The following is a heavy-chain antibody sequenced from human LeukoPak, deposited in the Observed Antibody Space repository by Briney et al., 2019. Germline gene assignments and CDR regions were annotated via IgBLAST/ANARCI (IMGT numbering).Heavy chain of an antibody. CDR1: GFTFSSYA. Sequence: PGGSLRLSCAASGFTFSSYAMHWVRQAPGKGLEWVAIIWSDGSNKYYVDSVKGRFTISRDNSKSMVYLQMNSLRAEDTAVYYCARALFAGAFFGMDVWGQGTTVTVSS. CDR2: IWSDGSNK. J-gene: IGHJ6*02. V-gene: IGHV3-33*08. D-gene: IGHD2/OR15-2a*01. CDR3: ARALFAGAFFGMDV.